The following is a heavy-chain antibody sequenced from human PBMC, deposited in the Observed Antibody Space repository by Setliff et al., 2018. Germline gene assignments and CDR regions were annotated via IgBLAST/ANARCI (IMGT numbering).Heavy chain of an antibody. CDR2: INPNSGGT. J-gene: IGHJ4*02. CDR3: ARGPFLEWLLYFDY. V-gene: IGHV1-2*06. Sequence: ASVKVSCKASGYTFTGYYMHWVRQAPGQGLEWMGRINPNSGGTNYAQKFQGRVTMTRDTSISTAYMELSRLRSADTAVYYCARGPFLEWLLYFDYWGQGTLATVSS. D-gene: IGHD3-3*01. CDR1: GYTFTGYY.